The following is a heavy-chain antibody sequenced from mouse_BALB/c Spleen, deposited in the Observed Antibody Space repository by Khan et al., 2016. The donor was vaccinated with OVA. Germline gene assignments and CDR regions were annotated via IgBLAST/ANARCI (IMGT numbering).Heavy chain of an antibody. CDR2: IWAGGST. J-gene: IGHJ3*01. D-gene: IGHD2-4*01. CDR3: ASYYDYDFAY. CDR1: GFSLTSYG. Sequence: QVQLKESGPGLVAPSQSLSITCTVSGFSLTSYGVHWVRQPPGKGLEWLGVIWAGGSTNYNSALMSRLSISKDNSKSQVFLKMNSLQTDDTAMYCCASYYDYDFAYWGQGTLVTVSA. V-gene: IGHV2-9*02.